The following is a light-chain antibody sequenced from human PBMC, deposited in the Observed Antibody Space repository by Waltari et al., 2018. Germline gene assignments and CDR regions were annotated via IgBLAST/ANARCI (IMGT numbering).Light chain of an antibody. CDR3: GAWDDGLDGWV. CDR2: TDS. Sequence: QSALTQPPSSSGSPGQRVTISCSVSRSNIGSNTVNWYQQIPGTAPKLLLYTDSQGRAGVRERCSGSKSGTAGYLAISGPQSEDEADYDCGAWDDGLDGWVFGGRTKLTVL. CDR1: RSNIGSNT. J-gene: IGLJ3*02. V-gene: IGLV1-44*01.